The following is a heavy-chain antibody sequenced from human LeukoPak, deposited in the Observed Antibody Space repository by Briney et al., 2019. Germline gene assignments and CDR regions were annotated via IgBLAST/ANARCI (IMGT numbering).Heavy chain of an antibody. J-gene: IGHJ4*02. CDR2: IYTSGST. CDR3: ARAPEYGLYYFDY. D-gene: IGHD1-14*01. CDR1: GDSTSNYY. V-gene: IGHV4-4*07. Sequence: PSETLSLTCTVSGDSTSNYYWIWIRQPAGKGLEWIGRIYTSGSTNYNPSLKSRLTMSVDTSKNQFSLKLTSVTAADTAVYYCARAPEYGLYYFDYWGQGTLVTVSS.